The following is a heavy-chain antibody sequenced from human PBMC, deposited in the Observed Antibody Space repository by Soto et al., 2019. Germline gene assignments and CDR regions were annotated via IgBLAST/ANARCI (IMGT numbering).Heavy chain of an antibody. CDR3: ARETGLRSSGWSYYFDF. CDR1: GFTLSSYS. J-gene: IGHJ4*02. V-gene: IGHV3-48*02. Sequence: EVQLVESGGGMVQPGGSLRVSCAASGFTLSSYSMHWVRQAPGKGLEWVSYISGSGGTIYYAYSVKGRFTISRDNAKNSLSVQMNSLRDEDTAVYFCARETGLRSSGWSYYFDFWGQGTRVTVSS. D-gene: IGHD6-19*01. CDR2: ISGSGGTI.